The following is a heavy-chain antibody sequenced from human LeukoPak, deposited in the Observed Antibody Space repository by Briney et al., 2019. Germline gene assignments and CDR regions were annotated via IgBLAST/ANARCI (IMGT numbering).Heavy chain of an antibody. CDR2: ISYDGSNK. J-gene: IGHJ4*02. CDR3: ARDRVGATDYFDY. V-gene: IGHV3-30-3*01. Sequence: PGGSLRLSCAASGFTFSSYAMHWVRQAPGKGLEWVAVISYDGSNKYYADSVKDRFTISRDNFKNTLYLQMNSLRAEDTAVYYCARDRVGATDYFDYWGQGTLVTVSS. CDR1: GFTFSSYA. D-gene: IGHD1-26*01.